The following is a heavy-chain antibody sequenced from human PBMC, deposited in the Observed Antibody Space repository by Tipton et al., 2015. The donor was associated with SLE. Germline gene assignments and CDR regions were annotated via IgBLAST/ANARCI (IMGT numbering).Heavy chain of an antibody. CDR3: AREEEQQLGRGSFDY. D-gene: IGHD6-13*01. J-gene: IGHJ4*02. CDR1: GGSISSGVYY. V-gene: IGHV4-31*03. CDR2: IYFSGSS. Sequence: TLSLTCTVSGGSISSGVYYWSWIRQHPGRGLEWIGNIYFSGSSYYNPSLKSRFIISVDTSKNQFSLQLSSVTAADTAVYYCAREEEQQLGRGSFDYWGQGTLVTVSS.